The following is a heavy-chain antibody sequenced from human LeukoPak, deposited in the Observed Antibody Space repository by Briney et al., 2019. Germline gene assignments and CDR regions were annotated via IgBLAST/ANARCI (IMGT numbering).Heavy chain of an antibody. CDR1: GFTFSRYA. V-gene: IGHV3-64D*06. Sequence: QTGGSLRLSCSAPGFTFSRYAMHWVRQAPGKGLEYVSAISSNGGSTYYADSVKGRFTISRDNSRNTLHLQMSSLRVEDTAVYYCVKDSSSGSYFDYWGQGTLVTVSS. CDR3: VKDSSSGSYFDY. CDR2: ISSNGGST. D-gene: IGHD3-10*01. J-gene: IGHJ4*02.